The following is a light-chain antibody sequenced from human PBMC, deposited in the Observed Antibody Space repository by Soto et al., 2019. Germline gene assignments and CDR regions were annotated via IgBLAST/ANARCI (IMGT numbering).Light chain of an antibody. Sequence: QSALTQPASVSGSPGQSITLSCTGTSSDVGSYNVVSWYQQHPGKAPKLMIFEGSKRPSGVSNRFSGSKSGNTASLTISGLPAEDEAVYYCCFSVFGGGTKVTVL. CDR1: SSDVGSYNV. J-gene: IGLJ2*01. CDR3: CFSV. CDR2: EGS. V-gene: IGLV2-23*01.